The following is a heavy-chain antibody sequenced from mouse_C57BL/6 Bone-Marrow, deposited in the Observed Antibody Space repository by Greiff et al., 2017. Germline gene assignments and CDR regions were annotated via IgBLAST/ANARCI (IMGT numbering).Heavy chain of an antibody. V-gene: IGHV5-12*01. CDR2: ISNGGGST. Sequence: EVQLQESGGGLVQPGGSLKLSCAASGFTFSDYYMYWVRQTPEKRLEWVAYISNGGGSTYYPDTVKGRFTISRDNAKNTLYLQMSRLKSEDTAMYDCAREGRGYYFDYWGQGTTLTVSS. CDR1: GFTFSDYY. J-gene: IGHJ2*01. CDR3: AREGRGYYFDY.